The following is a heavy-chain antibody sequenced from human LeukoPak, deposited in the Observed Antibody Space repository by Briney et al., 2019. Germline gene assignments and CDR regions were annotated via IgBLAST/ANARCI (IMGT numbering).Heavy chain of an antibody. CDR3: ASFRPDYGDYGDTDAFGI. CDR1: GFTFSSYS. V-gene: IGHV3-21*01. D-gene: IGHD4-17*01. CDR2: ISSSSSYI. J-gene: IGHJ3*02. Sequence: PGGSLRLSCAASGFTFSSYSMNWVRQAPGKGLEWVSSISSSSSYIYYADSVKGRFTISRDNAKNSLYLQMNSLRAEDTAVYYCASFRPDYGDYGDTDAFGIWGQGTMVTVSS.